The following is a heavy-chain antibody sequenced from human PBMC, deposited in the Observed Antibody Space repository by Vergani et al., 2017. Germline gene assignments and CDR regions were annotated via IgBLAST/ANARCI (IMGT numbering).Heavy chain of an antibody. CDR1: GGPISSYY. D-gene: IGHD4-23*01. J-gene: IGHJ4*02. Sequence: QVQLQESGPGLVKPSETLSLTCTVPGGPISSYYWSWIRQPPGKGLEWIGYIDYSGSTNYNPALKSRVTISVDTSKNQFSLKLSSVTAADTAVYYCARGYGIRGWDDYWGQGTLVTVSS. CDR3: ARGYGIRGWDDY. CDR2: IDYSGST. V-gene: IGHV4-59*01.